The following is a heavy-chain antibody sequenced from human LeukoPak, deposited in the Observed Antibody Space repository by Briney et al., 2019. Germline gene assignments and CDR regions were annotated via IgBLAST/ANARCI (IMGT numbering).Heavy chain of an antibody. Sequence: SQTLSLTCAISGDSVSSNSAAWNWIRQSPSRGLEWLGRTYYRSKWYNDYAVSVKSRITINPDTSKNQFSLQLNSVTPEDTAVYYCAREGRIISSSWYSFDYWGQGTLVTVSS. CDR3: AREGRIISSSWYSFDY. J-gene: IGHJ4*02. CDR2: TYYRSKWYN. V-gene: IGHV6-1*01. CDR1: GDSVSSNSAA. D-gene: IGHD6-13*01.